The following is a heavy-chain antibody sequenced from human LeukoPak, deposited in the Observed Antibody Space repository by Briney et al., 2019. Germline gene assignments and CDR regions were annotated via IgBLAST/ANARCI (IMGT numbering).Heavy chain of an antibody. V-gene: IGHV4-34*01. J-gene: IGHJ4*02. CDR2: MNQRGSM. Sequence: SETLSLTCTVSGGSIGSYYWSWIRQSPGKGLEWIGEMNQRGSMNYNPSLKSRVTISVDRSKNQFSLKLSSVTAADTAVYYCARELELRYWGQGTLVTVSS. D-gene: IGHD1-7*01. CDR1: GGSIGSYY. CDR3: ARELELRY.